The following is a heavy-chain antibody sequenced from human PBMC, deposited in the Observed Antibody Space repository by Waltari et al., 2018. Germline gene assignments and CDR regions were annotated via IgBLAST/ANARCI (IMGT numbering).Heavy chain of an antibody. CDR2: ISWNSGSI. CDR3: AKDIGSSYHGGDGMDV. J-gene: IGHJ6*02. D-gene: IGHD2-21*01. Sequence: EVQLVESGGGLVQPGRSLRLSCAASGFTFDDYAMHWVRQAPGKGLEWVSGISWNSGSIGYADSVKGRFTISRDNAKNSLYLQMNSLRAEDTALYYCAKDIGSSYHGGDGMDVWGQGTTVTVSS. V-gene: IGHV3-9*01. CDR1: GFTFDDYA.